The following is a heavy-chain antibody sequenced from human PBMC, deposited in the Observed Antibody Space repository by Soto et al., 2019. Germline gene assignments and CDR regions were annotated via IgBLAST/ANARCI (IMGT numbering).Heavy chain of an antibody. CDR3: ARGKAGLWSGYRIDFDY. D-gene: IGHD3-3*01. J-gene: IGHJ4*02. CDR1: GGSFSGYY. V-gene: IGHV4-34*01. CDR2: INHSGST. Sequence: SETLSLTCAVYGGSFSGYYWSWIRQPPGKGLEWIGEINHSGSTNYNPSLKSRVTISVDTSKNQFSLKLSSVTAADTAVYYCARGKAGLWSGYRIDFDYWGQGTLVTVSS.